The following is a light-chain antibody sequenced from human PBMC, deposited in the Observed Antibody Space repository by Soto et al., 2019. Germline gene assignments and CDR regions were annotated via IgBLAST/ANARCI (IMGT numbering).Light chain of an antibody. J-gene: IGLJ2*01. CDR3: QSYDSSLSGLL. CDR1: ISNIGAGYD. CDR2: GNS. V-gene: IGLV1-40*01. Sequence: QSVLTQPPSVSGAPGQRVTISCTGSISNIGAGYDVHWYQQLPGTAPKLLIYGNSNRPSGVPDRFSGSKSGTSASLAITGLQAEDEADYYCQSYDSSLSGLLFGGGTKLTVL.